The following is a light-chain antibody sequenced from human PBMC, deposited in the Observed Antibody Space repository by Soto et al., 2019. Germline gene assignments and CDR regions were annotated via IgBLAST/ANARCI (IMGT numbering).Light chain of an antibody. Sequence: QAVVTQEPSLTVSPGGTVTLTCGSSTGTVTSGHFPYWFQQKPGQAPRALIYDVTKKHSWTPARFSGSLLGDKAALTLSGVQHGDEAEYYCLLTYSDAVVFGGGTKVTVL. CDR1: TGTVTSGHF. CDR2: DVT. CDR3: LLTYSDAVV. V-gene: IGLV7-46*01. J-gene: IGLJ2*01.